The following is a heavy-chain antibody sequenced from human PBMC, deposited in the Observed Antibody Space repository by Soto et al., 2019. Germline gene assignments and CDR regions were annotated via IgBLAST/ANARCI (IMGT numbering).Heavy chain of an antibody. CDR2: IYYSGST. J-gene: IGHJ5*02. Sequence: PSETLSLTCTVSGGSISSGGYYWSRIRQHPGKGLEWIGYIYYSGSTYYNPSLKSRVTISVDTSKNQFSLKLSSVTAADTAVYYCARRPDILTGYYWNWFDPWGQGTLVTVSS. CDR1: GGSISSGGYY. V-gene: IGHV4-31*03. CDR3: ARRPDILTGYYWNWFDP. D-gene: IGHD3-9*01.